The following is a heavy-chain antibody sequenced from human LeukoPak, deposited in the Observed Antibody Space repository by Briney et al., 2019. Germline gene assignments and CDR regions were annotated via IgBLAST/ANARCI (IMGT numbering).Heavy chain of an antibody. Sequence: ASVKVSCKASGYTFTSYDINWVRQATGQGLEWMGWMNPNSGNTGYAQKFQGRVTMTRNTPISTAYMELSSLRSEDTAVYYCARGGPKGYFDWFVGGDHNYYYYYMDVWGKGTTVTISS. CDR2: MNPNSGNT. CDR3: ARGGPKGYFDWFVGGDHNYYYYYMDV. J-gene: IGHJ6*03. V-gene: IGHV1-8*01. D-gene: IGHD3-9*01. CDR1: GYTFTSYD.